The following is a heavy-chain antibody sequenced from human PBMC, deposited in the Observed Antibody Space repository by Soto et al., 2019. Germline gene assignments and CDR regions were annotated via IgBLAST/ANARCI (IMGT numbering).Heavy chain of an antibody. CDR1: GYTFTYYA. Sequence: QVQLVQSGPEVKKPGASVKVSCKTSGYTFTYYALHWVRQAPGQGLEWMGWINTGNGKTKYSQNFQGRLTITRDTSATTLYMELSSLRSEDTTVYYCGRDGVGATPLGWFDPWGQGSLVTVSS. V-gene: IGHV1-3*04. CDR2: INTGNGKT. D-gene: IGHD1-26*01. J-gene: IGHJ5*02. CDR3: GRDGVGATPLGWFDP.